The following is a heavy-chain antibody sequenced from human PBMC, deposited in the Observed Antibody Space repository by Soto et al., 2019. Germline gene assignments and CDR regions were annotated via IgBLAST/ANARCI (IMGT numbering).Heavy chain of an antibody. V-gene: IGHV4-39*01. D-gene: IGHD4-17*01. CDR3: ARQGPRGLNYYYDGMDV. CDR2: IYYSGST. J-gene: IGHJ6*02. Sequence: LSLTCTVSGGSISSSSYYWGWIRQPPGQGLEWIGSIYYSGSTYYNPSLKSRVTISVDTSKNQFSLKLSSVTAADTAVYYCARQGPRGLNYYYDGMDVWRQGTTVT. CDR1: GGSISSSSYY.